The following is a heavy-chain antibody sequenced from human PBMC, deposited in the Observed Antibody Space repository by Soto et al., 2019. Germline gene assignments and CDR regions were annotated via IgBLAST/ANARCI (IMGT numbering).Heavy chain of an antibody. Sequence: EVQLLESGGGLVQPGGSLRLSCAASGFTFSTYAMSWVRQAPGKGLEWVSAISGSGGSTYYADSVKGRFTISRDNSRNTLFLQMNSLRAEDTAVYYCATRRDASYYYYGMDVWGQGTTVPVSS. D-gene: IGHD2-2*01. CDR3: ATRRDASYYYYGMDV. CDR1: GFTFSTYA. V-gene: IGHV3-23*01. J-gene: IGHJ6*02. CDR2: ISGSGGST.